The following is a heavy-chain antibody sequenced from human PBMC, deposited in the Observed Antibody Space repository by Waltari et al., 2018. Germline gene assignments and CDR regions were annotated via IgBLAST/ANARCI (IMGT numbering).Heavy chain of an antibody. CDR1: GFTFSSYA. J-gene: IGHJ3*02. CDR3: AKDSVQDSSGWYRGDGAFDI. Sequence: EVQLLESGGGLVQPGGSLRLSCAASGFTFSSYAMSWVRQAPGKGLEWVSVIYSGGSSTYYADSVKGRFTISRDNSKNTLYLQMNSLRAEDTAVYYCAKDSVQDSSGWYRGDGAFDIWGQGTMVTVSS. D-gene: IGHD6-19*01. CDR2: IYSGGSST. V-gene: IGHV3-23*03.